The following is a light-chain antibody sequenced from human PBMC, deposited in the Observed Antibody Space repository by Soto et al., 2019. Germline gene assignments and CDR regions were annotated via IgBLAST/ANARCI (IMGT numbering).Light chain of an antibody. CDR2: GAS. V-gene: IGKV3-20*01. CDR3: QQYGRTPYT. CDR1: QSVSSSY. J-gene: IGKJ2*01. Sequence: EIVLTQSPGTLSLSPGERATLSCRASQSVSSSYLAWYQHKPGQAPRLLIYGASSRATGTPDRFSGSGSGTDFTLTISRLEPEDFAVYYCQQYGRTPYTFGQGTKLEIK.